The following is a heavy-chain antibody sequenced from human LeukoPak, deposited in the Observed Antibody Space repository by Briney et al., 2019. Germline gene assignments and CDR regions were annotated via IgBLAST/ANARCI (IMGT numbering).Heavy chain of an antibody. CDR3: AKDHAMIVAYYYMDV. Sequence: GGSLRLSCAASGFTFSSYGMHWVRQAPGKGLEWVAFIRSDGSNKYYADSVKGRFTISRDNSKNALYLQMNSLKPEDTAVYYCAKDHAMIVAYYYMDVWGKGTTVTVSS. V-gene: IGHV3-30*02. CDR2: IRSDGSNK. J-gene: IGHJ6*03. D-gene: IGHD3-22*01. CDR1: GFTFSSYG.